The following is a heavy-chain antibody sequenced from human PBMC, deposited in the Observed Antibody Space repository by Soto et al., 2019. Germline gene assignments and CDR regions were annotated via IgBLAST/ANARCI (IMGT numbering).Heavy chain of an antibody. V-gene: IGHV1-8*01. Sequence: GASVKVSCKASGYTFTSYDINWVRQATGQGLEWMGWMNPNSGNTGYAQKFQGRVTMTRNTSISTAYMELSSLRSEDTAVYYCASLRRYHDYVWGSYRRDAFDIWGQGTMVTVSS. CDR1: GYTFTSYD. CDR2: MNPNSGNT. D-gene: IGHD3-16*02. J-gene: IGHJ3*02. CDR3: ASLRRYHDYVWGSYRRDAFDI.